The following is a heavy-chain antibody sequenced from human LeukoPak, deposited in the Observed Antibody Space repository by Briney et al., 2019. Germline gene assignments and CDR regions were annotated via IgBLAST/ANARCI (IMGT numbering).Heavy chain of an antibody. CDR1: GYTSTSYY. CDR2: INPSGGST. J-gene: IGHJ4*02. CDR3: AREGAEEAVDY. Sequence: ASVKVSCKASGYTSTSYYMHWVRQAPGQGLEWMGIINPSGGSTSYAQKFQGRVTMTRDMSTSTVYMELSSLRSEDTAVYYCAREGAEEAVDYWGQGTLVTVSS. D-gene: IGHD1-14*01. V-gene: IGHV1-46*01.